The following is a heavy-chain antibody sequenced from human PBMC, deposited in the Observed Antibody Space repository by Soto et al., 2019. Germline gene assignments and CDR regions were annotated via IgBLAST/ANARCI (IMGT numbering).Heavy chain of an antibody. CDR1: GFTVSNNH. CDR2: VHGGGST. CDR3: AGRVTPAASLEY. Sequence: VQLVESGGGLIQPGGSLRLSCAASGFTVSNNHMTWVRQAAGKGLELVSFVHGGGSTSYADSVKGRFTISRDNSKNTLYLQTDSLRAEDTAIYYWAGRVTPAASLEYWGRGTLVTVSS. D-gene: IGHD2-2*01. V-gene: IGHV3-53*01. J-gene: IGHJ4*02.